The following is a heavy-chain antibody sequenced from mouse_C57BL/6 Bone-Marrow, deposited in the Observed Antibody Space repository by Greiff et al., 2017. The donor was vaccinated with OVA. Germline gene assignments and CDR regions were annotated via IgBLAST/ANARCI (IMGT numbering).Heavy chain of an antibody. D-gene: IGHD2-2*01. J-gene: IGHJ3*01. CDR2: ISSGGSYT. Sequence: EVQVVESGGDLVKPGGSLKLSCAASGFTFSSYGMSWVRQTPDKRLEWVATISSGGSYTYYPDSVKGRFTISRDNAKNTLYLQMSSLKSEDTAMYYCARPSMVEGFAYWGQGTLVTVSA. V-gene: IGHV5-6*01. CDR1: GFTFSSYG. CDR3: ARPSMVEGFAY.